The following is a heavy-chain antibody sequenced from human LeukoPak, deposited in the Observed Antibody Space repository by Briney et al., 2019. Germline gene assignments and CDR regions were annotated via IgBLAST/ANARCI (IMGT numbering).Heavy chain of an antibody. Sequence: GGSLRLSCAASGFTVSSNYMSWVRQAPGKGLEWVSIIYSGGSTFYADSVRGRFTISRDNSKNTLYLQMNSLRAEDTAVYYCARAGLGYCSGGSCPFYFDYWGQGTLVTVSS. J-gene: IGHJ4*02. CDR2: IYSGGST. CDR1: GFTVSSNY. CDR3: ARAGLGYCSGGSCPFYFDY. D-gene: IGHD2-15*01. V-gene: IGHV3-53*01.